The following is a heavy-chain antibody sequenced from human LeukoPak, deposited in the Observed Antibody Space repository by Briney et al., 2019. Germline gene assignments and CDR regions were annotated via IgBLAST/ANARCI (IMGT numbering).Heavy chain of an antibody. V-gene: IGHV1-8*01. J-gene: IGHJ4*02. CDR2: MNPKSGST. Sequence: ASVKVSCKASGYSFMDYDISWVRRATGQGLEWVGWMNPKSGSTGYAEKFQGRVAMTRDTSAGTAYMELSSLRSEDTAVYYCARNSGLADCWGQGTLVTVSS. D-gene: IGHD5-12*01. CDR3: ARNSGLADC. CDR1: GYSFMDYD.